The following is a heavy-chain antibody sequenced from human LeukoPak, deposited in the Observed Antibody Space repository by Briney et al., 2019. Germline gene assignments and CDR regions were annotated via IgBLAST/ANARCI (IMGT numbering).Heavy chain of an antibody. CDR1: GFTFSGYV. D-gene: IGHD3-22*01. Sequence: GGSLRLSCAASGFTFSGYVMTWVRQAPGKGLQWVSGISGSGGSTYYADSLKGRFTISRDNSKNTLYLQMNSLRAEDTAVYYCANKERTYYYDSSGYYVVDYWGQGTLVTVSS. CDR3: ANKERTYYYDSSGYYVVDY. CDR2: ISGSGGST. J-gene: IGHJ4*02. V-gene: IGHV3-23*01.